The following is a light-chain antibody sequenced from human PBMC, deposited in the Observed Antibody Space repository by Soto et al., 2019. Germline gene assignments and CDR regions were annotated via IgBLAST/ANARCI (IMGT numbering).Light chain of an antibody. CDR2: GAS. CDR1: QSISSN. V-gene: IGKV3-15*01. CDR3: QQYNKWPLFT. Sequence: IVMTQSPATLSVSPGQRATLSCRASQSISSNLAWYQQRPGQAPRLLIYGASTRATGVPVRFSGSGSGTDFVLTISSLQSEDFAIYYCQQYNKWPLFTFGPGTRVDI. J-gene: IGKJ3*01.